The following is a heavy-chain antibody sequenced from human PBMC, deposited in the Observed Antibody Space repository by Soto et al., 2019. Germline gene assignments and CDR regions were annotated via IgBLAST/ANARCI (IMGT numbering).Heavy chain of an antibody. Sequence: QVQLEQSGPEVKRPGTSVKVSCKASGGAFGRYSVSWVRQAPGQGLKWIGGVIPVFNTSNYSLKFQGRVAISADESTSTVFMELRSLRSEDTALYYCARGDEMTAVTIFEYWGQGTLVTVSS. V-gene: IGHV1-69*01. J-gene: IGHJ4*02. CDR1: GGAFGRYS. CDR2: VIPVFNTS. CDR3: ARGDEMTAVTIFEY. D-gene: IGHD4-17*01.